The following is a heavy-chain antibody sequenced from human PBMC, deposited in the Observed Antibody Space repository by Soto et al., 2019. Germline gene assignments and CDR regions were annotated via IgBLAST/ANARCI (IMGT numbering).Heavy chain of an antibody. V-gene: IGHV3-33*01. J-gene: IGHJ3*02. D-gene: IGHD6-13*01. CDR3: ARDPGIAATDPLPNAAFDI. CDR1: GFTFSSYG. Sequence: QVQLVESGGGVVQPGRSLRLSCAASGFTFSSYGMHWVRQAPGKGLEWVAVIWYDGSNKYYADSVKGRFTISRDNSKNTLYLQMNSLRAEDTAVYYCARDPGIAATDPLPNAAFDIWGQGTMVTVSS. CDR2: IWYDGSNK.